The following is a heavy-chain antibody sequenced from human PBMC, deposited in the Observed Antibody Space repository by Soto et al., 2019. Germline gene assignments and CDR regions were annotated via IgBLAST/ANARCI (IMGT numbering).Heavy chain of an antibody. CDR1: GGSISSYY. D-gene: IGHD3-9*01. CDR3: ARESGGYDILTGYYTERGFDY. CDR2: IYYSGST. V-gene: IGHV4-59*01. Sequence: ETLSLTCTVSGGSISSYYWSWIRQPPGKGLEWIGYIYYSGSTNYSPSLKSRVTISVDTSKNQFSLKLSSVTAADTAVYYCARESGGYDILTGYYTERGFDYWGQGTLVTVSS. J-gene: IGHJ4*02.